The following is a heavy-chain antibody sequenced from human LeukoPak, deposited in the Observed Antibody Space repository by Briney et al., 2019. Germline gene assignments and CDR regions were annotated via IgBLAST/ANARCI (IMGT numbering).Heavy chain of an antibody. CDR2: ITYSGST. J-gene: IGHJ4*02. Sequence: KPSETLSLTCTVSSGSISSTTYYWGWIRQPPGKGLEWIAIITYSGSTYYNPSLKSRVTISVDTSKNQFSLKLSSVTTADTAIYYCASASYHVLTGFHFDYWGRGTPVTVSS. V-gene: IGHV4-39*01. CDR1: SGSISSTTYY. CDR3: ASASYHVLTGFHFDY. D-gene: IGHD3-9*01.